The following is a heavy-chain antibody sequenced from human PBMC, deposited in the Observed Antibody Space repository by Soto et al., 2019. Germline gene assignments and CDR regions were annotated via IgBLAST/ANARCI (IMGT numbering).Heavy chain of an antibody. CDR1: GGSFSGYY. D-gene: IGHD7-27*01. Sequence: SETLSLTCAVYGGSFSGYYWSWIRQPPGKGLEWIGEINHSGSTNYNPSLKSRVTISVDTSKNQFSLKVSSVTAADTAVYYCARGVGTRAVYWGQGTLVTVSS. V-gene: IGHV4-34*01. J-gene: IGHJ4*02. CDR2: INHSGST. CDR3: ARGVGTRAVY.